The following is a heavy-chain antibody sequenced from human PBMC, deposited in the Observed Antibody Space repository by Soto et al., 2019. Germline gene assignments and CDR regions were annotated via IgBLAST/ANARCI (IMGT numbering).Heavy chain of an antibody. J-gene: IGHJ6*02. V-gene: IGHV3-23*01. CDR2: FSDDGVTA. CDR1: GFTFSSHS. D-gene: IGHD3-10*01. Sequence: GGSLRLSCAASGFTFSSHSMTWVRQAPGKGLEWVSTFSDDGVTANYADSVKGRFTISRDNSKKTLHLQMNSLGAEDTAVYYCAKATIGGSKSYGMDVWGQGTSVTVSS. CDR3: AKATIGGSKSYGMDV.